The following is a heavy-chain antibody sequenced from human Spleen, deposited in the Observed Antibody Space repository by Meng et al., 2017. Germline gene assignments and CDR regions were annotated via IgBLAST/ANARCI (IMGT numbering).Heavy chain of an antibody. V-gene: IGHV1-2*06. CDR1: GYHFPDYY. CDR3: ARDEDISAAGKLFGDY. CDR2: INPKSGDT. J-gene: IGHJ4*02. D-gene: IGHD6-25*01. Sequence: VRLGHSVAEVKKPGASVKFSGKPSGYHFPDYYIHWVRRAPGQGLEWMGRINPKSGDTHYAQKFQARVTMTGDTSISTAYMELSGLRSDDTAMYYCARDEDISAAGKLFGDYWGQGTLVTVSS.